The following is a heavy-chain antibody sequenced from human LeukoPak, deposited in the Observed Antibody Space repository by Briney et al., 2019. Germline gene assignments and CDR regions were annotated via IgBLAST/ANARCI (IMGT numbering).Heavy chain of an antibody. Sequence: PSEALSLTCTVSGYSISSGYYWGWIRQPPGKGLEWIGSIYHSGSTYYNPSLKSRVTISVDTSKNQFSLKLSSVTAADTAVYYCARGSYHRINYYDSSGAFDYWGQGTLVTVSS. J-gene: IGHJ4*02. CDR3: ARGSYHRINYYDSSGAFDY. D-gene: IGHD3-22*01. CDR1: GYSISSGYY. V-gene: IGHV4-38-2*02. CDR2: IYHSGST.